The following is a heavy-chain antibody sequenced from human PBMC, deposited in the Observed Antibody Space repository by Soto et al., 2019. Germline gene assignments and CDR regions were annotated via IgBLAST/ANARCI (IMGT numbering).Heavy chain of an antibody. CDR1: GFTFDDYA. J-gene: IGHJ3*02. CDR2: ISWNSGSI. CDR3: AKDINPTPPNAFDI. V-gene: IGHV3-9*01. Sequence: EVQLVESGGGLVQPGRSLRLSCAASGFTFDDYAMHWVRQAPGKGLEWVSGISWNSGSIGYADSVKGRFTISRDNAKNSLYLQMNSLRAEDTALYYYAKDINPTPPNAFDIWGKGTMVTVSS.